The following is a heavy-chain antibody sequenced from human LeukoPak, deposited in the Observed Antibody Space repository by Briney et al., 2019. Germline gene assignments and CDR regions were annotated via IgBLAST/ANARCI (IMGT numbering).Heavy chain of an antibody. J-gene: IGHJ4*02. CDR2: IYYSGST. CDR3: ARGPRPMVRRVLYYFDY. Sequence: PSETLSLTCTVSGGSISGYYWNWIRQPPGKGLEWIGYIYYSGSTNYNPSLKSRVTISVDTSKNQFSLQLSSVTAADTAVYYCARGPRPMVRRVLYYFDYWGQGALVTVSS. D-gene: IGHD3-10*01. V-gene: IGHV4-59*01. CDR1: GGSISGYY.